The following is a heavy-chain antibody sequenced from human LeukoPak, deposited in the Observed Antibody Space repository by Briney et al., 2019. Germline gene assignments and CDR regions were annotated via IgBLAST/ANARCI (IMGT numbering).Heavy chain of an antibody. D-gene: IGHD6-13*01. Sequence: SVNVSCKASGGTFSSYAISWVRQAPGQGLEWMGGIIPIFGTANYAQKFQGRVTITADESTSTAYMELSSLRSEDTAVYYCARVCCGCSSWYNWFDPWGQGTLVTVSS. CDR1: GGTFSSYA. V-gene: IGHV1-69*01. CDR3: ARVCCGCSSWYNWFDP. J-gene: IGHJ5*02. CDR2: IIPIFGTA.